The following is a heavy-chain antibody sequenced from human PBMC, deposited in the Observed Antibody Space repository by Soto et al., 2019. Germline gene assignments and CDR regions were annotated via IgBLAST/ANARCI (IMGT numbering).Heavy chain of an antibody. Sequence: PGGSLRLSCVASGFTFDDYAIHWVRQTPGKGLEWVSGLTWNGEVLGYADSVKGRFTISRDNAKNSLYLEMNSLRPEDTALYYCARDSGYGSGTSVNHRLDYWGHGTLVTVSS. CDR2: LTWNGEVL. D-gene: IGHD3-10*01. J-gene: IGHJ4*01. V-gene: IGHV3-9*01. CDR1: GFTFDDYA. CDR3: ARDSGYGSGTSVNHRLDY.